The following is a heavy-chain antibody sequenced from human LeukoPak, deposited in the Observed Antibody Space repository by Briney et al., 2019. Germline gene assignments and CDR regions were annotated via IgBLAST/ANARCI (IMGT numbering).Heavy chain of an antibody. D-gene: IGHD3/OR15-3a*01. CDR2: ISSSGSTI. CDR1: GFTFSSYE. J-gene: IGHJ4*02. Sequence: PGGSLRLSCAASGFTFSSYEMNWVRQAPGKGLEWVSYISSSGSTIYYAGSVKGRFTISRDNAKNSLYLQMNSLRAEDTAVYYCARVGLALDYWGQGTLVTVSS. CDR3: ARVGLALDY. V-gene: IGHV3-48*03.